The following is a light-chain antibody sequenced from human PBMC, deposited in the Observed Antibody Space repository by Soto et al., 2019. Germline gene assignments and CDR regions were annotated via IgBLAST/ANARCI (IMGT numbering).Light chain of an antibody. V-gene: IGKV3-15*01. J-gene: IGKJ1*01. Sequence: EIVMTQSPATLSVSPGDGTTLSCRARESVSSNLAWYQQKPGQAPRLLIYGASTRATGIPARFSGSGSGTEFTLTISTLQSEDFAVYYCQQYNNWPRTFGQGTKVEIK. CDR1: ESVSSN. CDR3: QQYNNWPRT. CDR2: GAS.